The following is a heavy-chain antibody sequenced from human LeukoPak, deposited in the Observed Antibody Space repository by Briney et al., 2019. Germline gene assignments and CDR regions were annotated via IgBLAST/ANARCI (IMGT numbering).Heavy chain of an antibody. CDR3: ARLDDRAARIAVGRSSTWSSRRGFDY. CDR2: INHSGST. D-gene: IGHD6-13*01. Sequence: PSETLSLTCAVSGGSISSSNWWSWVRQPPGKGLEWIGEINHSGSTNYNPSLKSRVTISVDTSKNQFSLKLSSVTAADTAVYYCARLDDRAARIAVGRSSTWSSRRGFDYWGQGTLVTVSS. J-gene: IGHJ4*02. CDR1: GGSISSSNW. V-gene: IGHV4-4*02.